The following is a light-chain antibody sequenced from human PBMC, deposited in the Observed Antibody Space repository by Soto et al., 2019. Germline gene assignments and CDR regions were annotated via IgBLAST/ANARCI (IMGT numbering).Light chain of an antibody. Sequence: IVLTQSPFTLSLSPGERATLSCRASQSISKYLAWYQQKSGQAPRLLIYDASNRASGIPARFTGSGSGTDFTLTISSLEPEDFAVYYCQQRSNWRGTFGGGTKV. CDR1: QSISKY. J-gene: IGKJ4*01. CDR2: DAS. V-gene: IGKV3-11*01. CDR3: QQRSNWRGT.